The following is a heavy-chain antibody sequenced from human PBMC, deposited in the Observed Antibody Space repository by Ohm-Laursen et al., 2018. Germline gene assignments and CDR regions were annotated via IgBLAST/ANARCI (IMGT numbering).Heavy chain of an antibody. V-gene: IGHV3-30*18. D-gene: IGHD3-10*01. CDR1: GFTFSDYG. Sequence: SLRLSCAAPGFTFSDYGGHWVRPAPGKGVGWGAGLSYDGRQTYYADSVKGRFAISRDNPKSTLYLQMNSLRTEDTVVYYCAKDRGSDWYFDVWGRGTLVTVPS. CDR2: LSYDGRQT. CDR3: AKDRGSDWYFDV. J-gene: IGHJ2*01.